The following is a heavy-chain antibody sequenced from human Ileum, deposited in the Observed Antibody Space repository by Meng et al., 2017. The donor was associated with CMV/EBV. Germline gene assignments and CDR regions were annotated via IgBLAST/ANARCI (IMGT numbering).Heavy chain of an antibody. J-gene: IGHJ3*01. CDR1: GYAFSNYW. Sequence: GESLKISCQGSGYAFSNYWIGWVRQLPGKGLEWMGIMSPGDSDIRYSPSFQGQVTLSADKSTNTAYLQWRSLQASDTAMYYCARPRNAYDNSGTFNVWGQGTMVTVSS. D-gene: IGHD3-9*01. V-gene: IGHV5-51*01. CDR3: ARPRNAYDNSGTFNV. CDR2: MSPGDSDI.